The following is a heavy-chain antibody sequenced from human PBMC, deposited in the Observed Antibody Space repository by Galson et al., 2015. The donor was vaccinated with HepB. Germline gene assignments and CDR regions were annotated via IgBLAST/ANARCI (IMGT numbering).Heavy chain of an antibody. Sequence: SLRLSCAASGFTFSSYAMHWVRQAPGKGLEWVAVISYDGSNKYYADSVKGRFTISRDNSKNTLYLQMNSLRAEDTAVYYCARDYTSQGEGFGDSPRGYWGQGTLVTVSS. CDR1: GFTFSSYA. D-gene: IGHD3-10*01. J-gene: IGHJ4*02. CDR3: ARDYTSQGEGFGDSPRGY. CDR2: ISYDGSNK. V-gene: IGHV3-30*04.